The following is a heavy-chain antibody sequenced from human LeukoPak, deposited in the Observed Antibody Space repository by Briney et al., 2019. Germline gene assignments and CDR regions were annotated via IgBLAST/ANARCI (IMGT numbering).Heavy chain of an antibody. CDR3: ARRSTIFGVVDY. Sequence: SETLSLTCTVSGGSITTYYWSWIRQPPGKGLEWIGYIYYSGSTNYNPSLKSRVTILVDTSKNQFSLKLRSVTAADTAVYYCARRSTIFGVVDYWGQGTLVTVST. D-gene: IGHD3-3*01. V-gene: IGHV4-59*08. J-gene: IGHJ4*02. CDR2: IYYSGST. CDR1: GGSITTYY.